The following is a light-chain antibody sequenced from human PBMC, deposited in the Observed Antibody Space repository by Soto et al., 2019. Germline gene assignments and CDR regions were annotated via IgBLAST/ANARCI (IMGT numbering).Light chain of an antibody. Sequence: SYELTQPPSVSVAPGQTARITCGGNNIGAKVVHWYQQKKPGQAPVLVVFDDRARPSTIPERFSGSNSGDTATLTISRVEAGDEADYYCQVWHSTSVRVFGGGTKLTVL. J-gene: IGLJ2*01. CDR3: QVWHSTSVRV. CDR2: DDR. V-gene: IGLV3-21*02. CDR1: NIGAKV.